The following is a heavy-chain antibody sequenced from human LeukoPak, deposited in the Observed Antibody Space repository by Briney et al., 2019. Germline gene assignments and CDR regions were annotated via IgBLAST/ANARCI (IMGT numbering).Heavy chain of an antibody. V-gene: IGHV3-33*01. Sequence: GGSLRLSCAASGFTSSSYGMHWVRQAPGKGLEWVAVIWYDGSNKYYADSVKGRFTIARDNSKNTLYLQMNSLRAEDTAVYYCAGDYAHSSSWYYNWFDPWGQGTLVTVSS. J-gene: IGHJ5*02. CDR3: AGDYAHSSSWYYNWFDP. CDR2: IWYDGSNK. D-gene: IGHD6-13*01. CDR1: GFTSSSYG.